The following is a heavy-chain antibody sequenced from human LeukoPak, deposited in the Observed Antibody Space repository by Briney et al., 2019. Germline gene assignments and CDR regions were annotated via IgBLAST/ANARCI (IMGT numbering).Heavy chain of an antibody. V-gene: IGHV4-38-2*02. Sequence: SETLSLTCTVSGYSISSGYYWGWIRQPPGKGLEWIGSIYHSGSTYYNPSLKSRVTISVDTSKNQFSLKLSSVTAADTAVYYCAKDPRLDTAMIVDYWGQGTLVTVSS. CDR3: AKDPRLDTAMIVDY. CDR2: IYHSGST. D-gene: IGHD5-18*01. CDR1: GYSISSGYY. J-gene: IGHJ4*02.